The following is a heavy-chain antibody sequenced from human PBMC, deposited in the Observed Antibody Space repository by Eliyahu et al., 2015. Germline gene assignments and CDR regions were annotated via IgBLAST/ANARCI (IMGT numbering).Heavy chain of an antibody. J-gene: IGHJ6*03. CDR1: XFTFXDYY. CDR2: ISSSGSTI. Sequence: QVQLVESGGGLVXPGGXXXLSCXASXFTFXDYYMSXXPQGPGKGVGGVSYISSSGSTIYYADSVKGRFTISRDNAKNSLYLQMNSLRAEDTAVYYCARDKQYYYYYMDVWGKGTTVTVSS. CDR3: ARDKQYYYYYMDV. V-gene: IGHV3-11*01.